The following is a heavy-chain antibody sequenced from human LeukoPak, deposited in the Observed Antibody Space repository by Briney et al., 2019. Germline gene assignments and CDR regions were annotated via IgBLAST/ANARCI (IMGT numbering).Heavy chain of an antibody. J-gene: IGHJ3*01. V-gene: IGHV4-34*01. CDR3: ARYCNAGACSMFKTFDV. CDR1: GGSFSGYY. Sequence: SETLSLTCAVYGGSFSGYYWSWIRQPPGKGLEWIGEINHSGSTNYNPSLKSRVTISVDTSKNQFSLKLSSVTAADTAVYYCARYCNAGACSMFKTFDVWGQGTMVTVSS. D-gene: IGHD2-15*01. CDR2: INHSGST.